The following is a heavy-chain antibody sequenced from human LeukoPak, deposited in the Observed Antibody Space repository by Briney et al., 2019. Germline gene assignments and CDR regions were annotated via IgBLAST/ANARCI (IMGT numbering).Heavy chain of an antibody. CDR3: ASGGSYSFSGVDYFDY. CDR1: GGSISSGGYY. Sequence: ASETLSLTCTVSGGSISSGGYYWSWIRQHPGKGLEWIGYIYYSGSTYYNPSLKSRVTISVDTSKNQFSLKLSSVTAADTAVYYCASGGSYSFSGVDYFDYWGQGTLVTVSS. V-gene: IGHV4-31*03. D-gene: IGHD1-26*01. CDR2: IYYSGST. J-gene: IGHJ4*02.